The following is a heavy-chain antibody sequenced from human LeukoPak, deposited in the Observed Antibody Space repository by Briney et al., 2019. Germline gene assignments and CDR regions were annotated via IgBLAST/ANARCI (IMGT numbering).Heavy chain of an antibody. V-gene: IGHV1-2*02. J-gene: IGHJ1*01. CDR1: GYTFTFYY. CDR3: ARALGAAAADNQN. Sequence: GASVKVSCTASGYTFTFYYMHWVRQAPGQGLEWMGWINPNSGDTHYAQNFQGRVTMTGDTSISTAYMELSSLRSDDTAVYYCARALGAAAADNQNWGQGTLVTVSS. D-gene: IGHD6-13*01. CDR2: INPNSGDT.